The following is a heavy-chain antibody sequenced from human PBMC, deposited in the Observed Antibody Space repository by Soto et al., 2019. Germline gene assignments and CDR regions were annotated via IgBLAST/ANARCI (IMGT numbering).Heavy chain of an antibody. Sequence: EVQLLESGGGLVQPGGSLRLSCAASGFTFSSYAMSWVRQAPGKGLEWVSAISGSGGSTYYADSVKGRFTISRDNPKNTRYLQMNSLRAEDTAVYYCASQPPGEPYGDYLYWGQGTLVTVSS. CDR3: ASQPPGEPYGDYLY. CDR1: GFTFSSYA. D-gene: IGHD4-17*01. V-gene: IGHV3-23*01. CDR2: ISGSGGST. J-gene: IGHJ4*02.